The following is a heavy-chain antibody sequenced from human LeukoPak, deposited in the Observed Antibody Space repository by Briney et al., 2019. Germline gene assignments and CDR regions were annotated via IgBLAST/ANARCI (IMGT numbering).Heavy chain of an antibody. V-gene: IGHV3-33*01. D-gene: IGHD3-3*01. CDR2: IWYDGSNK. CDR1: GFTFSSYG. J-gene: IGHJ5*02. CDR3: AREVSGYFDH. Sequence: GRSLRLSCAASGFTFSSYGMHWVRQAPGRGLEWVAVIWYDGSNKYYADSVKGRFTISRDNSKNTLYLQMNSLRAEDTAVYYCAREVSGYFDHWGQGTLVTVSS.